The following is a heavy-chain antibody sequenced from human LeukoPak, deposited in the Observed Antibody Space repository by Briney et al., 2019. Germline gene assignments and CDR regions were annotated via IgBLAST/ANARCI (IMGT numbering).Heavy chain of an antibody. Sequence: SETLSLTCTVFGDSISDSKYFWGWIRQPPGKGLEWIGNFYSGGSTYYNPSLKSRVAISEDTSGKQFSLRLGSVTAADTAVYFCARVGSGLNLYYFDYWGQGILVTVSS. CDR1: GDSISDSKYF. CDR2: FYSGGST. CDR3: ARVGSGLNLYYFDY. D-gene: IGHD3-3*01. V-gene: IGHV4-39*07. J-gene: IGHJ4*02.